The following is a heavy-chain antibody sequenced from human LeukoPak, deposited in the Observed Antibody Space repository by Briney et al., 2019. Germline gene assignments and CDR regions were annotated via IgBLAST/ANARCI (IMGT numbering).Heavy chain of an antibody. CDR3: ARGGPSYYYYGMDV. CDR1: GFTFSSYA. V-gene: IGHV3-30-3*01. J-gene: IGHJ6*02. CDR2: ISYDGSNK. Sequence: HPGGSLRLSCAASGFTFSSYAMHWVRQAPGKGLEWVAVISYDGSNKYYADSVKGRFTISRDNSKNTLYLQMNSLRAEDTAVYYCARGGPSYYYYGMDVWGQGTTVTVSS.